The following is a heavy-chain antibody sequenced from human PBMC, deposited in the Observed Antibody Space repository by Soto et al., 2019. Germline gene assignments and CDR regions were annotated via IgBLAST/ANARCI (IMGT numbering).Heavy chain of an antibody. CDR3: ARSSKLGYYYYYMDV. D-gene: IGHD6-6*01. Sequence: XVKVSCKASGGTFRSYTISWVRQAPGQGLEWMGRIIPILGIANYAQKFQGRVTITADKSTSTAYMELSSLRSEDTAVYYCARSSKLGYYYYYMDVWGKGTTVTVSS. V-gene: IGHV1-69*02. CDR2: IIPILGIA. J-gene: IGHJ6*03. CDR1: GGTFRSYT.